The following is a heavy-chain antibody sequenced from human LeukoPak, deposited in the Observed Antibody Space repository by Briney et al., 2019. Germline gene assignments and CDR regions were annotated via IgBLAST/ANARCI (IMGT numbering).Heavy chain of an antibody. CDR2: IYYSGST. CDR1: GGSISNSSSY. D-gene: IGHD1-26*01. J-gene: IGHJ4*02. V-gene: IGHV4-39*01. CDR3: ARHSPVGIFYFDY. Sequence: PSETLSLTCTVSGGSISNSSSYWGWIRQPPGKGLEWIGSIYYSGSTFYNPSLKSRVTISVDTSKNQFSLKLSSVTAADTAVYYCARHSPVGIFYFDYWGQGTLVTVSS.